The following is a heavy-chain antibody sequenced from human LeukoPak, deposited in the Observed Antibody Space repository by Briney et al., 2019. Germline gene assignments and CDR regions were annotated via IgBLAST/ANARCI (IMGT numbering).Heavy chain of an antibody. D-gene: IGHD1-26*01. Sequence: SETLSLTCTVSGGSFNSGSYYWNWIRQPPGKGLEWIGYIYYSGSTNYNPSLKSRVTISVDTSKNQFSLKLSSVTAADTAVYYCARAAYSGSYHSDYWGQGTLVTVSS. V-gene: IGHV4-61*01. CDR2: IYYSGST. J-gene: IGHJ4*02. CDR1: GGSFNSGSYY. CDR3: ARAAYSGSYHSDY.